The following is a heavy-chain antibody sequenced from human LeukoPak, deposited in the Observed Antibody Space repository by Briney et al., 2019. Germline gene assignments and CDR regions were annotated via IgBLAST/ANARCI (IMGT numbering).Heavy chain of an antibody. CDR1: GFTFSNFN. CDR3: AKTSIAAPSPDY. CDR2: ISGTSATI. J-gene: IGHJ4*02. V-gene: IGHV3-48*01. Sequence: GGSLRLSCAASGFTFSNFNMNWVRQAPGKGLEWISYISGTSATIYYADSVKGRFTISRDNAKNSLYLQMNSLRVEDTAVYYCAKTSIAAPSPDYWGQGTLVTVSS. D-gene: IGHD6-6*01.